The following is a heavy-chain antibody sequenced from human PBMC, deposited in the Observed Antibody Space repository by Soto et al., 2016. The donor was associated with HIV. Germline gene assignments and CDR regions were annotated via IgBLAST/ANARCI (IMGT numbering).Heavy chain of an antibody. V-gene: IGHV1-8*03. CDR2: MKPNSGNT. Sequence: QVQLVQSGPEVRKPGASVKVSCKASGYTFTSYEINWVRQATGQGLEWMGWMKPNSGNTGYAQKFQGRVTITRNTSISTAYMELSSLRSEDTAVYYCARGKGRCFDRSMDVWGKGTTVTVSS. D-gene: IGHD3-9*01. CDR1: GYTFTSYE. J-gene: IGHJ6*03. CDR3: ARGKGRCFDRSMDV.